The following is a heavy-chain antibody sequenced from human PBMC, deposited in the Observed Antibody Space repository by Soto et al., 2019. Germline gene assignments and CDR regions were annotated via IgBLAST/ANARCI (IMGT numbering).Heavy chain of an antibody. CDR3: ARGNIPPGGYSSSEGWFDP. V-gene: IGHV4-34*01. CDR1: GGSFSGYY. Sequence: SETLSLTCAVYGGSFSGYYWSWIRQPPGKGLEWIGEINHSGSTNYNPSLKSRVTISVDTSKNQFSLKLSSVTAADTAVYYCARGNIPPGGYSSSEGWFDPWGQGTLVTVSS. D-gene: IGHD6-13*01. CDR2: INHSGST. J-gene: IGHJ5*02.